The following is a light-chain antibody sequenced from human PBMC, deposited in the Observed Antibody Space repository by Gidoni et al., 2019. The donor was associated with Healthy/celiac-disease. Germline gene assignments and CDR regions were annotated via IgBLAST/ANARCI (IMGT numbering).Light chain of an antibody. J-gene: IGKJ4*01. CDR2: DAS. V-gene: IGKV1-33*01. CDR3: QQYDKLPT. Sequence: DIQMIQSPSSLSASVGDRHTITCQSSQDISNYLSWYQQKPGKAPKLLIYDASNLETVVPSRFSGSGSGTYFTVSISSLQPEEIATYYCQQYDKLPTFGEXTKVEIK. CDR1: QDISNY.